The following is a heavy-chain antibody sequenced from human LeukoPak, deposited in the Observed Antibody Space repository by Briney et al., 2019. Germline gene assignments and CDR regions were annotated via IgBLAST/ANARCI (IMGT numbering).Heavy chain of an antibody. Sequence: ASVKVSCKASGYIFTSYDINWVRQASGQGLEWMGWMNPNSGNTGYAQKFQGRVTITRNTSISTAYMELSSLRSEDTAVYYCARAPVYCSSTSCYTMYMDVWGKGTTVTVSS. CDR3: ARAPVYCSSTSCYTMYMDV. V-gene: IGHV1-8*03. J-gene: IGHJ6*03. CDR1: GYIFTSYD. D-gene: IGHD2-2*02. CDR2: MNPNSGNT.